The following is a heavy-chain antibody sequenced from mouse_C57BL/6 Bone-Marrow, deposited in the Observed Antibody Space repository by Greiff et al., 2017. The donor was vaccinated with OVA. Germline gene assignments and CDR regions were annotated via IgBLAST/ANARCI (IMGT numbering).Heavy chain of an antibody. D-gene: IGHD2-4*01. Sequence: VQLQQSGAELVRPGTSVKVSCKASGYAFTNYLIEWVKQRPGQGLEWIGVINPGSGGTNYNEKFKGKATLTADKSSSTAYMQLSSLTSEDSAVYFCARGEGLRRRAWFAYWGQGTLVTVSA. V-gene: IGHV1-54*01. CDR1: GYAFTNYL. J-gene: IGHJ3*01. CDR3: ARGEGLRRRAWFAY. CDR2: INPGSGGT.